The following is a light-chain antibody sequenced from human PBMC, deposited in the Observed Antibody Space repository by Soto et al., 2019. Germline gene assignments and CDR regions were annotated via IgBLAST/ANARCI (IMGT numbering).Light chain of an antibody. CDR1: QSISSW. CDR3: QQYNSYSPYT. V-gene: IGKV1-5*03. CDR2: KAS. J-gene: IGKJ2*01. Sequence: DIQMTQSPSTLSASVGDRVTITCRASQSISSWLAWYQQKPGKAPKLLIYKASSLESGVPSRFSGSESGTDFTLTISRLQPDDFATYYCQQYNSYSPYTFGQGTKLEIK.